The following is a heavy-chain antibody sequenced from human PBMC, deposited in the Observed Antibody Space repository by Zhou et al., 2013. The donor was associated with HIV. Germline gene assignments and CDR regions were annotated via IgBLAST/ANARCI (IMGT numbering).Heavy chain of an antibody. Sequence: QVQLVQSGAEVKRPGASVKVSCKASGYTLSSSDMHWVRQATGQGLEWLGWMNPETGKSVYAQKFQDRVTMTRNTSISTAYMELSGLKSEDTAVYYCAREPRGRDYDPGGAFDIWGQGTMVTVSS. V-gene: IGHV1-8*01. CDR3: AREPRGRDYDPGGAFDI. D-gene: IGHD3-22*01. CDR2: MNPETGKS. CDR1: GYTLSSSD. J-gene: IGHJ3*02.